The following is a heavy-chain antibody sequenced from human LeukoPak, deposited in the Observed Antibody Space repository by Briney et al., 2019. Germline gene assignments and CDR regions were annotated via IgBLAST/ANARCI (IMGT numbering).Heavy chain of an antibody. V-gene: IGHV1-2*02. CDR3: ARGYYGMDV. J-gene: IGHJ6*02. Sequence: ASVKVSCKASGYTFTGQYLYWARQTPGQDLEWMGWINPKTGDTDSAQNFQGRVTMNRDTSITTVYMELSSLTSDDTAVYYCARGYYGMDVWGQGTTVTVSS. CDR2: INPKTGDT. CDR1: GYTFTGQY.